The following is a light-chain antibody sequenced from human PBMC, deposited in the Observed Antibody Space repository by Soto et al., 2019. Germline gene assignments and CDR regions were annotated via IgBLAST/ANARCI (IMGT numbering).Light chain of an antibody. Sequence: QSVLTQPPSASGTPGQRVTISCSGSSSNIGSNTVNWYQQLPGTAPKLLIYSNNQRPSGVPDRFSGSQSGTSASLAISGLQAEDEADDYYAAWDDSLNGLVFGGGTKLTVL. CDR2: SNN. V-gene: IGLV1-44*01. CDR3: AAWDDSLNGLV. CDR1: SSNIGSNT. J-gene: IGLJ2*01.